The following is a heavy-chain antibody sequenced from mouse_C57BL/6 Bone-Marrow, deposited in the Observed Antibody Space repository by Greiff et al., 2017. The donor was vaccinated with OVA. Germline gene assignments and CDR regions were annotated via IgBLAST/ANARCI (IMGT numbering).Heavy chain of an antibody. D-gene: IGHD2-2*01. Sequence: QVQLQQPGAELVKPGASVKVSCKASGYTFTNYWMHWVKQRPGQGLEWIGRIHPSDSDTNYNQKFKGKATLTVDKSSSTAYMQLSSLTSEDSAVYYCAIDGYDGTAYYAMDYWGQGTSVTVSS. V-gene: IGHV1-74*01. CDR1: GYTFTNYW. CDR3: AIDGYDGTAYYAMDY. CDR2: IHPSDSDT. J-gene: IGHJ4*01.